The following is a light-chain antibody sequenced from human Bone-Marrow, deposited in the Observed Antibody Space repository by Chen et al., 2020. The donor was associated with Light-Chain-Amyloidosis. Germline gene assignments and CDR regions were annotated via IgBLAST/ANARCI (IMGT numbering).Light chain of an antibody. V-gene: IGLV1-40*01. CDR3: QSYDSSLSGSV. Sequence: QSVLTQPPSVSGAPGQRVPISCTGSSSNIGAGYDVYWYQELPGTAPKLLTYGNNNRPSGVPDRFSGSKSGTSASLAITGLQAEDEADYYCQSYDSSLSGSVFGGGTKLTVL. CDR2: GNN. CDR1: SSNIGAGYD. J-gene: IGLJ3*02.